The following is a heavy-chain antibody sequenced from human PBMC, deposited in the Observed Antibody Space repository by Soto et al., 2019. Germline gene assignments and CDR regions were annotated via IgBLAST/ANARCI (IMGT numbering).Heavy chain of an antibody. J-gene: IGHJ3*02. Sequence: SVKVSCKASGGTFSSYTISWVRQAPGQGLEWMGRIIPILGIANYAQKFQGRVTITADKSTSTAYMELSSLRSEDTAVYYCLRDRPGVDIVATTGHAFDIWGQGTMVTVSS. D-gene: IGHD5-12*01. V-gene: IGHV1-69*04. CDR3: LRDRPGVDIVATTGHAFDI. CDR2: IIPILGIA. CDR1: GGTFSSYT.